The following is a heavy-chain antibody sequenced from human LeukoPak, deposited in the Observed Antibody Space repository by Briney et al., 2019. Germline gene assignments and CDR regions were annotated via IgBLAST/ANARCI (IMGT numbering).Heavy chain of an antibody. D-gene: IGHD3-10*01. Sequence: PSETLSLTCTVSGGSISSYYWSWIRQPPGKGLEWIGYIYYSGSTNYNPSLKSRVTISVDTSKNQFSLKLSSVTAADTAVYYCARHVPGLWFGELTQPFDHWGQGTLVTVSS. CDR1: GGSISSYY. CDR2: IYYSGST. J-gene: IGHJ4*02. CDR3: ARHVPGLWFGELTQPFDH. V-gene: IGHV4-59*08.